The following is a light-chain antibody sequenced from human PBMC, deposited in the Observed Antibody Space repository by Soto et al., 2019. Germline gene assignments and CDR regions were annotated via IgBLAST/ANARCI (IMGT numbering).Light chain of an antibody. CDR3: QQFNSKVWT. CDR1: QSVSRW. V-gene: IGKV1-5*01. J-gene: IGKJ1*01. CDR2: EAS. Sequence: DIQMTQSPSTLSASVGDTVTITCRASQSVSRWLNWYQQKSGKAPRLLIYEASNLEIGVPSRFSGSGSGTEFIITINSLQPADSATYYCQQFNSKVWTFGQGTKVEI.